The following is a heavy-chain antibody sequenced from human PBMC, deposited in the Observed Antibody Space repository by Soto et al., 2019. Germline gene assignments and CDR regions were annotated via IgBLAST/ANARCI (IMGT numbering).Heavy chain of an antibody. CDR3: ARGVGTTVTN. Sequence: QVQLQESGPGLVKPSETLSLTCTVSGGSISSYYWSWIRQPPGKGLEWIGYIYYSGSTNYNPSLKIRVTISVDTSKNQFSLKLSSVTAADTAVYYCARGVGTTVTNWGQGTLVTVSS. J-gene: IGHJ4*02. CDR2: IYYSGST. D-gene: IGHD4-4*01. CDR1: GGSISSYY. V-gene: IGHV4-59*01.